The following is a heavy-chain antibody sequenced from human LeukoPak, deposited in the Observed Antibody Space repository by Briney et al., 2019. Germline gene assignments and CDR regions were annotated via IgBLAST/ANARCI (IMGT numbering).Heavy chain of an antibody. D-gene: IGHD2-15*01. CDR3: ARHGYCSGGSCPTDV. V-gene: IGHV3-30*03. CDR2: TSFDETYK. J-gene: IGHJ6*02. CDR1: GFNFSTYG. Sequence: GGSLRLSCSASGFNFSTYGMHWVRQAPGKGLEWVAVTSFDETYKFYSDSVKGRFSISRDNSKNSLYLQMNSLRAEDTAVYYCARHGYCSGGSCPTDVWGQGTTATVSS.